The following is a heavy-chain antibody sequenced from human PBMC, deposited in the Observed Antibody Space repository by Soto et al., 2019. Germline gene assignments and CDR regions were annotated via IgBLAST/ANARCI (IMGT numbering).Heavy chain of an antibody. CDR1: GYTFTSYG. CDR2: ISAYNGNT. CDR3: ARDWASRIYDYIWGSYRHGAFDI. V-gene: IGHV1-18*01. Sequence: QVQLVQSGAEVKKPGASVKVSCKASGYTFTSYGISWVRQAPGQGLEWMGWISAYNGNTNYAQELQGRVTMTTDTSTSTAYMELRSLRSDDTAVYYCARDWASRIYDYIWGSYRHGAFDIWGQGTMVTVSS. D-gene: IGHD3-16*02. J-gene: IGHJ3*02.